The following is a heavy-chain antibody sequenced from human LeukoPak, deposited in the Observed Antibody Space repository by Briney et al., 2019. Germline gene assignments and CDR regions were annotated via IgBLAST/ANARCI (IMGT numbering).Heavy chain of an antibody. D-gene: IGHD3-9*01. Sequence: PSETLSLTCTVSGGSISSYYWSWIRQPPGKGLEWIGYIYYSGSTNYNPSLKSRVTISIDTSKTQFSLKLSSVTAADTAVYYCARGRHDWTPSWFDPWGQGTLVTVSP. V-gene: IGHV4-59*01. CDR3: ARGRHDWTPSWFDP. CDR1: GGSISSYY. J-gene: IGHJ5*02. CDR2: IYYSGST.